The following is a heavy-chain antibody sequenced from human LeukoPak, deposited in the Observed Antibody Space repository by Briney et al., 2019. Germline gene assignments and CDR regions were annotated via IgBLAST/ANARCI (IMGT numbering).Heavy chain of an antibody. D-gene: IGHD3-10*01. CDR1: GGSISSFY. V-gene: IGHV4-59*12. J-gene: IGHJ4*02. Sequence: PSETLSLTCPLSGGSISSFYLSWIRQPPGKGLEWIGYSSYTADSNYNPSHKSRVTISIDTSKNQFSLRLTSVTAADTAVYYCAASSHSGSYRAHWGQGTLVTASS. CDR3: AASSHSGSYRAH. CDR2: SSYTADS.